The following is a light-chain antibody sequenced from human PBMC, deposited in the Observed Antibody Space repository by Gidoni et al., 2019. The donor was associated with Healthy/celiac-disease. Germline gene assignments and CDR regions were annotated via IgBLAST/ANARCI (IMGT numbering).Light chain of an antibody. CDR2: AAS. CDR1: QSISTY. Sequence: DIQMTESPSSLSASVGDRVSITGRASQSISTYLNWYQQKPVKSPELLIYAASSLQGGVPSRFSGSGSGTDFTRTISSLQPEDFATYYCQHSYSTPLTFGGGTKVEIK. CDR3: QHSYSTPLT. V-gene: IGKV1-39*01. J-gene: IGKJ4*01.